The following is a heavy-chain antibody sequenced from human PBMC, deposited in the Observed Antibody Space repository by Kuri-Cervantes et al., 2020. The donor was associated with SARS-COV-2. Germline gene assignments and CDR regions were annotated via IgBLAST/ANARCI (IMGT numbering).Heavy chain of an antibody. CDR2: IYTSGST. Sequence: SETLSLTCTVSGGSISSGGYYWSWIRQPAGKGLEWIGRIYTSGSTNYNPSLKSRVTMSVDTSKNQFSLKLSSVTAADTAVYYCARDADSSGSLDYWGQGTLVTVSS. V-gene: IGHV4-61*02. J-gene: IGHJ4*02. CDR1: GGSISSGGYY. D-gene: IGHD3-22*01. CDR3: ARDADSSGSLDY.